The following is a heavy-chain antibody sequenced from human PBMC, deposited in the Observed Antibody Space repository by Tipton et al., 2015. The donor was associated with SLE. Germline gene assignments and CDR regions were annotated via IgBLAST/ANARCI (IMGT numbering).Heavy chain of an antibody. CDR1: GFSMSEYY. Sequence: SLRLSCEASGFSMSEYYMDWVGQAPGKGLEWIGRTRDKADGYTTEYAASGRGRLPISRDDSKNSMYLQMNSLGTEDTAVYYCARRGIGISFVDLWGQGTLVTVSS. D-gene: IGHD3-16*01. V-gene: IGHV3-72*01. CDR2: TRDKADGYTT. J-gene: IGHJ5*02. CDR3: ARRGIGISFVDL.